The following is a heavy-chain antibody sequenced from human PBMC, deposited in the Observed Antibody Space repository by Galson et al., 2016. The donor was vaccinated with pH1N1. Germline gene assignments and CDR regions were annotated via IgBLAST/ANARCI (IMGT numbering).Heavy chain of an antibody. CDR1: GYTFSSYG. V-gene: IGHV1-69*04. J-gene: IGHJ3*01. CDR3: ARDGRVTVVVTDDALDV. CDR2: ITPVLRTA. Sequence: SVKVSCKASGYTFSSYGISWVRQAPGQGLEWVGRITPVLRTATYAQKFQGRITITADKSTNTVYMQLSSLRSDDTAVYYCARDGRVTVVVTDDALDVWGQGTVLTVSS. D-gene: IGHD2-15*01.